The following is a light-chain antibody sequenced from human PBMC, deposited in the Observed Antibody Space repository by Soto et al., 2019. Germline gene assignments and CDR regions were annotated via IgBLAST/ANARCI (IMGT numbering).Light chain of an antibody. CDR1: SSDVGRYNL. Sequence: QSALTQPASVSGSPGQSITISCTGTSSDVGRYNLVSWYQQHPGKAPKVMIYEVSKRPSGVPNRFSGSKSGNTASLTISGLQAEDEADYYCCSYAGSSTYVFGTGTKLTVL. CDR3: CSYAGSSTYV. J-gene: IGLJ1*01. V-gene: IGLV2-23*02. CDR2: EVS.